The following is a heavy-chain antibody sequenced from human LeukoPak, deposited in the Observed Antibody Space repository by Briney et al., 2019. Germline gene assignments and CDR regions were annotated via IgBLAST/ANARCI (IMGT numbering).Heavy chain of an antibody. CDR2: IIPIFGTA. CDR1: GGTLSSYA. J-gene: IGHJ6*03. V-gene: IGHV1-69*13. CDR3: ASPAGRDYYGSGSYLLSQYYYYMDV. Sequence: SVKVSCKASGGTLSSYAISWVRQAPGQGLEWMGGIIPIFGTANYAQKFQGRVTITADESTSTAYMELSSLRSEDTAVYYCASPAGRDYYGSGSYLLSQYYYYMDVWGKGTTVTISS. D-gene: IGHD3-10*01.